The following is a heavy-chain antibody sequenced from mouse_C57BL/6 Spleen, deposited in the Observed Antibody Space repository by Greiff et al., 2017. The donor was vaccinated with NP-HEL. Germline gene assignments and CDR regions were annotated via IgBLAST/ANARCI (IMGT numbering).Heavy chain of an antibody. CDR3: LYGSSFYWYFDV. D-gene: IGHD1-1*01. J-gene: IGHJ1*03. CDR1: GYTFTDYE. CDR2: IDPETGGT. Sequence: VQLQQSGAELVRPGASVTLSCKASGYTFTDYEMHWVKQTPVHGLEWIGAIDPETGGTAYNQKFKGKAILTADKSSSTAYMELRSLTSEDSAVYYCLYGSSFYWYFDVWGTGTTVTVSS. V-gene: IGHV1-15*01.